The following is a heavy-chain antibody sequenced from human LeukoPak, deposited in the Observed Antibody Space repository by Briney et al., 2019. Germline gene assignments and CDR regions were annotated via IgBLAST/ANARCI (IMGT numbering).Heavy chain of an antibody. Sequence: PSETLSLTCTVSGYSVSSGYYWGWIRQPPGKGLEWIGSIYHSGSTYYNPSLKSRVTISVDTSKHQSSLKLSSVTASDTAVFTSARVPHSSSSEWFVPCGEGTLVTVSS. CDR3: ARVPHSSSSEWFVP. CDR1: GYSVSSGYY. D-gene: IGHD6-6*01. CDR2: IYHSGST. J-gene: IGHJ5*02. V-gene: IGHV4-38-2*02.